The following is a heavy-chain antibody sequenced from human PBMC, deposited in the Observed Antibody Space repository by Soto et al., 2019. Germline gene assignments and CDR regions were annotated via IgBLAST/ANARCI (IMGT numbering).Heavy chain of an antibody. CDR1: GGTFSSYA. D-gene: IGHD4-17*01. V-gene: IGHV1-69*13. CDR3: ARGSREQTTYYYYGMDV. CDR2: IIPIFGTA. J-gene: IGHJ6*02. Sequence: GASVKVSCKASGGTFSSYAISWVRQAPGRGHSWMGGIIPIFGTANYAQKFQGRVTFTADESTSTAYMELSSLRSEDTAVYYCARGSREQTTYYYYGMDVWGQGTTVTVSS.